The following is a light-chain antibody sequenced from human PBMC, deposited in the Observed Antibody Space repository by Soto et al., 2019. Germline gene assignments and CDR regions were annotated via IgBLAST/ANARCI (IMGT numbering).Light chain of an antibody. V-gene: IGKV3-20*01. CDR3: QHYGNAPPSVT. CDR2: GAS. J-gene: IGKJ3*01. Sequence: EVVLTQSPDTLSLSPGERATLSCRASQSISSDYLVWYQQKPGQAPRLLIYGASSRATGSPDRFSGSGSGTDVTLTINRREPEDFAVYYCQHYGNAPPSVTVGPGTKVDIK. CDR1: QSISSDY.